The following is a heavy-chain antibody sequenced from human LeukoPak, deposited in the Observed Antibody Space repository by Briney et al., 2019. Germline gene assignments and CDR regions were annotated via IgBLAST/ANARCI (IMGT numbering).Heavy chain of an antibody. CDR1: GGSISSYY. V-gene: IGHV4-59*01. Sequence: SETLSLTCTVSGGSISSYYWSWIRQPPGKGLEWIGYIYYSGSTNYNPSLKSRVTISVDTSKNQFSLKLSSVTDADTAVYYCARVTYYYDSSGYYPDAFDIWGQGTMVTVSS. CDR2: IYYSGST. D-gene: IGHD3-22*01. J-gene: IGHJ3*02. CDR3: ARVTYYYDSSGYYPDAFDI.